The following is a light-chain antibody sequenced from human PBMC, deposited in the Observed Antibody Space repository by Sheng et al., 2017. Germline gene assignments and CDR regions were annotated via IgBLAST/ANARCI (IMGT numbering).Light chain of an antibody. J-gene: IGKJ5*01. CDR2: GAS. CDR3: QQSDSIPIT. Sequence: TVMTQSPGTLSVSPGERATLSCRASQGVSTNLAWYQQKPGQAPRLLIYGASTRATGVPARFSGRGSGTDFTLTISSLQSEDFATYYCQQSDSIPITFGQGTRLEI. V-gene: IGKV3-15*01. CDR1: QGVSTN.